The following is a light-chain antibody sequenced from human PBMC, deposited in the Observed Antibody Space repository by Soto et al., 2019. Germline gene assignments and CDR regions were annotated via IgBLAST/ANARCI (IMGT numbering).Light chain of an antibody. J-gene: IGLJ7*01. CDR1: NNDVGGYSH. CDR3: SSYTSRSTWV. V-gene: IGLV2-14*03. CDR2: DVS. Sequence: QSAPTQPASVSGSPGQSITISCTGTNNDVGGYSHVSWYQQYPAKGPKLLIYDVSNRPSGVSNRFSGSKSGNTASLTISGLQAEDEADYYCSSYTSRSTWVFGGGTQLTVL.